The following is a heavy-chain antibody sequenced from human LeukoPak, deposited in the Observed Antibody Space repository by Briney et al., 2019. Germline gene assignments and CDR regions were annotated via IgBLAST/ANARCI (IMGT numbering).Heavy chain of an antibody. V-gene: IGHV3-53*01. D-gene: IGHD6-13*01. CDR2: IYSGGST. CDR3: AKDSTAAAGPDY. J-gene: IGHJ4*02. CDR1: GFTVSSNY. Sequence: GGSLRLSCAASGFTVSSNYMSWVRQAPGKGLEWVSVIYSGGSTYYADSVKGRFTISRDNSKNTLYLQMNSLRAEDTAVYYCAKDSTAAAGPDYWGQGTLVTVSS.